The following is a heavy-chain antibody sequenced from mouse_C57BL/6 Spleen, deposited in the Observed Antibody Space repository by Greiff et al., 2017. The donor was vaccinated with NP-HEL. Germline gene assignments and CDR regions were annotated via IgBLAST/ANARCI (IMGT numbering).Heavy chain of an antibody. CDR2: ISSGGSYT. Sequence: DVQLVESGGDLVKPGGSLKLSCAASGFTFSSYGMSWVRQTPDKRLEWVATISSGGSYTYYPDSVKGRFTISRDNAKNTLYLQMSSLKSEDTAMYYCARKNPYYFDYWGQGTTLTVSS. CDR3: ARKNPYYFDY. V-gene: IGHV5-6*01. J-gene: IGHJ2*01. CDR1: GFTFSSYG.